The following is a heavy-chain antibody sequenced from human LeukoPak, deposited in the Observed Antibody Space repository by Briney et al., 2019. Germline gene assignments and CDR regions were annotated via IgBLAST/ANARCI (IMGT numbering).Heavy chain of an antibody. CDR3: ARGVGVRSVYYYYGMDV. CDR1: GGTFSSYA. D-gene: IGHD2-15*01. J-gene: IGHJ6*02. CDR2: IIPILGIA. Sequence: GASVKVSYKASGGTFSSYAISWVRQAPGQGLEWMGRIIPILGIANYAQKFQGRVTITADKSTSTAYMELSSLRSEDTAVYYCARGVGVRSVYYYYGMDVWGQGTTVTVSS. V-gene: IGHV1-69*04.